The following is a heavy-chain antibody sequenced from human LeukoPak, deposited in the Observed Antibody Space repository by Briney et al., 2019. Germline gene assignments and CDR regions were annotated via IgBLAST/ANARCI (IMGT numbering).Heavy chain of an antibody. J-gene: IGHJ4*02. Sequence: GGSLRLSCAASGFTFSSYSLSWVRQAPGKGLEWFSAISGGSGSSTYYADAVKGRFTISRDNSKTTLYLEMNSLRADDTAVYYCAKGSSSGWPYFFDNWGQGTLVTVSS. D-gene: IGHD6-19*01. CDR3: AKGSSSGWPYFFDN. V-gene: IGHV3-23*01. CDR2: ISGGSGSST. CDR1: GFTFSSYS.